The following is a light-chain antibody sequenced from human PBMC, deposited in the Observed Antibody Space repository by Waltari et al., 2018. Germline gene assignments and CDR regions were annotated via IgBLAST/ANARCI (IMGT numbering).Light chain of an antibody. CDR1: IVGNKY. V-gene: IGLV3-1*01. CDR2: QDT. J-gene: IGLJ3*02. Sequence: SYELTQPPSVSVPPGQTARIPRSGDIVGNKYASWYQQKPGQSPLLVIYQDTKRPSEIPERFSGSKTANAATLTITGTQAMDEADYYCQALGTGAWVFGGGTKLTVL. CDR3: QALGTGAWV.